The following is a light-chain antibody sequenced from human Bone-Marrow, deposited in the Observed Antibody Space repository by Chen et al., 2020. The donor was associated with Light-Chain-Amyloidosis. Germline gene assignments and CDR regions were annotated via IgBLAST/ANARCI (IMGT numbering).Light chain of an antibody. V-gene: IGLV2-14*01. CDR1: SGDVGTYNY. CDR3: SSLTSSSSYV. CDR2: AVS. J-gene: IGLJ1*01. Sequence: QSDLTQPASVSGSPGESITISCTGTSGDVGTYNYVSWYQPHPGKAPRVMIYAVSNRPSGVSNRFSGSKSGSTAALAISGLQAEAEADYFWSSLTSSSSYVFGPVTKLTVL.